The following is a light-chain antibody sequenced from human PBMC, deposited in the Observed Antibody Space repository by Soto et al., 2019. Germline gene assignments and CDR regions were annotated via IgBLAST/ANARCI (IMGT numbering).Light chain of an antibody. J-gene: IGKJ2*01. Sequence: EFVLTQSPGTLSLSPGERATLSCRASQTVSTNSLAWYQQRPGQVPSLLIYATSSRATGIPDRFSGSGSGTHFRLTITRLEPEDFAVYYCQTYGSSPLTFGQGTKLEI. CDR1: QTVSTNS. CDR2: ATS. CDR3: QTYGSSPLT. V-gene: IGKV3-20*01.